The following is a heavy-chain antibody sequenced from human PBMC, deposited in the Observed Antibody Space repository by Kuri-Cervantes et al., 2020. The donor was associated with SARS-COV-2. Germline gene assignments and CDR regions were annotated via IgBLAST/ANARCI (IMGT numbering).Heavy chain of an antibody. J-gene: IGHJ5*02. CDR3: ARGPLYSSSWYDWFDP. CDR2: INSDGSST. V-gene: IGHV3-74*01. CDR1: GFTFSSYW. Sequence: GGSLRLSCAASGFTFSSYWMHWVRQAPGKGLVWVSRINSDGSSTSHADSVKGRFTISRDNAKNTLYLQMNNLRAEDTAVYYCARGPLYSSSWYDWFDPWGQGTLVTVSS. D-gene: IGHD6-13*01.